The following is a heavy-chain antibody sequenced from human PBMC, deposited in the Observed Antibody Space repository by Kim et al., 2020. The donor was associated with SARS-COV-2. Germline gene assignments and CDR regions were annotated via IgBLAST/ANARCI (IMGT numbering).Heavy chain of an antibody. Sequence: GGSLRLSCAASGFTFSSYAMHWIRQAPGKGLEWVAVISDDGSNKYYVDSVKGRFTISRDNSKNTVYLQMNSLRTEDTAVYYCASGAGYCSGGSCPEDSNYSDYWGQGTLVTVSS. V-gene: IGHV3-30*04. J-gene: IGHJ4*02. D-gene: IGHD2-15*01. CDR3: ASGAGYCSGGSCPEDSNYSDY. CDR2: ISDDGSNK. CDR1: GFTFSSYA.